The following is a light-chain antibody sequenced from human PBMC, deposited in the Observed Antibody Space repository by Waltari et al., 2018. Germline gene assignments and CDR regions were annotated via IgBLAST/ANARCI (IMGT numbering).Light chain of an antibody. CDR2: GKN. CDR1: SLQTPY. J-gene: IGLJ2*01. CDR3: SSRDSSASHVL. Sequence: SSELTQDPAVSVALGQPVTITCQGASLQTPYASWYQQKSGQAPILVLLGKNKRPSGIPDRFSGYNSETTTSLTITGAQAEDEADYYCSSRDSSASHVLFAGGTKLTVL. V-gene: IGLV3-19*01.